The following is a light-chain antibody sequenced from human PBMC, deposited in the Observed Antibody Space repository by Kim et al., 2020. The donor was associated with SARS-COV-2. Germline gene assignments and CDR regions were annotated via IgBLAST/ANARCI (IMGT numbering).Light chain of an antibody. V-gene: IGKV3-11*01. CDR1: QSVRGY. J-gene: IGKJ1*01. CDR2: EAS. Sequence: PATLSLSPGQRATRCCRASQSVRGYLAWYQQKPGQAPRLHTYEASNWATGIPARFRGSWSGTDFTLASSSLEPEDFAVYYGQHRTFGQGTKVEIK. CDR3: QHRT.